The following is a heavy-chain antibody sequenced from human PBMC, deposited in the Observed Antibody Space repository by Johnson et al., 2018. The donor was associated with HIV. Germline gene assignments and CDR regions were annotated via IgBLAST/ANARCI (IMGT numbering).Heavy chain of an antibody. V-gene: IGHV3-23*04. CDR2: ISGSGGST. J-gene: IGHJ3*02. Sequence: VQLVESGGGLVQPGRSLRLSCAVSGFTFDDYGMSWVRQAPGKGLEWVSGISGSGGSTYYADSVRGRFTISRDNSKNMLFLQMNSLRAEDTAVYFCARLFASSWNEAFDIWGKGTMVTVSS. CDR1: GFTFDDYG. D-gene: IGHD6-13*01. CDR3: ARLFASSWNEAFDI.